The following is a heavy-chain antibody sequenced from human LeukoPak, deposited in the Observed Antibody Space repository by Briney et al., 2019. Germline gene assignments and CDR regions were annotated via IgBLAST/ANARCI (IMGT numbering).Heavy chain of an antibody. CDR3: ARGMISISQPLYFDY. CDR2: ISDSGGNT. CDR1: GFTFSSCA. J-gene: IGHJ4*02. D-gene: IGHD3-9*01. Sequence: PGGSLRLSCAASGFTFSSCAMTWVRQAPGKGLEWVSTISDSGGNTYYADSVKGRVTISRDNSKNTLFLQMNSLRAVDTAVYYCARGMISISQPLYFDYWGQGTLVTVSS. V-gene: IGHV3-23*01.